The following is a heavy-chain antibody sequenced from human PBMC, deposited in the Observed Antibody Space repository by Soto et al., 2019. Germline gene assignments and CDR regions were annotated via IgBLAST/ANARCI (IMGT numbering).Heavy chain of an antibody. CDR1: GFTFSNAW. J-gene: IGHJ6*02. CDR2: IKSKTDGGTT. V-gene: IGHV3-15*07. CDR3: TTEDQQLAYYYGMDV. Sequence: GGSLRLSCAASGFTFSNAWMNWVRQAPGKGLEWVGRIKSKTDGGTTDYAAPVKGRFTTSRDDSKNTLYLQMNSLKTEDTAVYYCTTEDQQLAYYYGMDVWGQGTTVTVSS. D-gene: IGHD6-13*01.